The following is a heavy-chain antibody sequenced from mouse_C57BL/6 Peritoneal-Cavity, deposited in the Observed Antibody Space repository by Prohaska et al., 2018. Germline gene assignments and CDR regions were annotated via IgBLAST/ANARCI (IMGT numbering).Heavy chain of an antibody. V-gene: IGHV1-69*01. CDR2: SDTANSYT. Sequence: QVQLQQPGAELVMPGASVKLSCKASGYTFTSYWIHWLKQRPGQGLECIGESDTANSYTNYNQKFKSKATLTVDKSSSTAYMQLSSLTSEDSAVYYCARWGYGSSPFAYWGQGTLVTVSA. J-gene: IGHJ3*01. CDR3: ARWGYGSSPFAY. D-gene: IGHD1-1*01. CDR1: GYTFTSYW.